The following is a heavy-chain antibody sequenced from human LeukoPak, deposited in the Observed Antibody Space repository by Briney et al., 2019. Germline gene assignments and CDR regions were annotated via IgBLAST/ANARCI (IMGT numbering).Heavy chain of an antibody. Sequence: PGGSLRHSCADSGFTPSSSETKWVRQAPGKGLEWVSYIRSSGSTRYYADSVEGRFTISRDDAKNSLYLQMNSLRDEDTGFYYCARDEGHCSCWGQGTLVTASS. CDR3: ARDEGHCSC. V-gene: IGHV3-48*03. CDR2: IRSSGSTR. D-gene: IGHD2-15*01. CDR1: GFTPSSSE. J-gene: IGHJ4*02.